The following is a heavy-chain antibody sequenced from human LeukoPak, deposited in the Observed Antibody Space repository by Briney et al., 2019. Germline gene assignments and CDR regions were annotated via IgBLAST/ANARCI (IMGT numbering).Heavy chain of an antibody. V-gene: IGHV4-30-2*01. Sequence: PSETLSLTCTVSGGSISSGGYYWSWIRQPPGKGLEWIGYIYHSGSTYYNPSLKSRVTISVDRSKNQFSLKLSSVTAADTAVYYCAREHIVVVPAAMKSAFDIWGQGTMVTVSS. CDR1: GGSISSGGYY. J-gene: IGHJ3*02. CDR3: AREHIVVVPAAMKSAFDI. D-gene: IGHD2-2*01. CDR2: IYHSGST.